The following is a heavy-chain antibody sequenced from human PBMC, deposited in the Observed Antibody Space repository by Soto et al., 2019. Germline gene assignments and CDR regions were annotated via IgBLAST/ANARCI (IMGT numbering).Heavy chain of an antibody. J-gene: IGHJ6*02. Sequence: ASVKVSCKASGGTFSSYAISWVRQAPGQGLEWMGGIIPIFGTANYAQKFQGRVTITADESTSTAYMELSSLRSEDTAVYYCARDLHITFWSGYYDYYYYYGMDVWGQGTTVTVSS. CDR1: GGTFSSYA. CDR2: IIPIFGTA. V-gene: IGHV1-69*13. D-gene: IGHD3-3*01. CDR3: ARDLHITFWSGYYDYYYYYGMDV.